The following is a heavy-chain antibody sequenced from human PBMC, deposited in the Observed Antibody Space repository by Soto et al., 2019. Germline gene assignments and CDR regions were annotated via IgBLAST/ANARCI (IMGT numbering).Heavy chain of an antibody. CDR2: IVVGSGNT. CDR1: GFTFTSSA. J-gene: IGHJ5*02. D-gene: IGHD1-7*01. Sequence: QMQLVQSGPEVKKPGTSVKVSCKASGFTFTSSAVRWVRQARGQRLEWIGWIVVGSGNTNYAQKSQERVTITRDMSTSTAYMELSSLRSEDTAVYYCAADEAYNWNYGNWFDPWGQGTLVTVSS. CDR3: AADEAYNWNYGNWFDP. V-gene: IGHV1-58*01.